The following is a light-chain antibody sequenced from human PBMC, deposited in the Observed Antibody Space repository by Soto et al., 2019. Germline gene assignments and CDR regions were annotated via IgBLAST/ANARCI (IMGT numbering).Light chain of an antibody. CDR2: EAS. Sequence: AILMTQSPSSLSASVGDRVTITCRASQGIRNDLAWYQQKPGKAPKLLIYEASTLQSGVPSRFSGSYAGTEFTLTIGSLQPEDFATYYCLQDFKYPRTFGQGTKVEIK. CDR1: QGIRND. V-gene: IGKV1-6*01. CDR3: LQDFKYPRT. J-gene: IGKJ1*01.